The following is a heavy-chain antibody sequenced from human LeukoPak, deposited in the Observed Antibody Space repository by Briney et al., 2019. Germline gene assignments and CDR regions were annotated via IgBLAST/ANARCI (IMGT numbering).Heavy chain of an antibody. CDR3: AKGLISSATYFSYFDY. D-gene: IGHD1-26*01. CDR1: GFTFSSYG. V-gene: IGHV3-23*01. Sequence: GGSLRLSCAASGFTFSSYGVSWVRQAPVKGLEWVSAISAGGDLTNYADSVKGRFTISRDSSKNMLYVQMNSLRAEDTAVYYCAKGLISSATYFSYFDYWGQGALVTVSS. CDR2: ISAGGDLT. J-gene: IGHJ4*02.